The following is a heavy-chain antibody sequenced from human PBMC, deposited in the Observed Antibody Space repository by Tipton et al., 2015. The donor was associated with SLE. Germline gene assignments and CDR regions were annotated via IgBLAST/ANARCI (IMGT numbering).Heavy chain of an antibody. CDR2: IYHSGST. V-gene: IGHV4-39*07. CDR1: GGSISSSSYY. D-gene: IGHD3-22*01. CDR3: ASGAGIVVKKAFDI. J-gene: IGHJ3*02. Sequence: TLSLTCTVSGGSISSSSYYWGWIRQPPGKGLEWIGEIYHSGSTNYNPSLKSRLTISMDKSKNQYSLKLSSVTAADTAVYYCASGAGIVVKKAFDIWGQGTMVTVSS.